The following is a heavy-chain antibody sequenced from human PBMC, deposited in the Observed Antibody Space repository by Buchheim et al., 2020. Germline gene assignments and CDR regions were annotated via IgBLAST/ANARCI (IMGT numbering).Heavy chain of an antibody. CDR3: ARDLVNYYDSSGYYSGVGWFDP. Sequence: QVQLQESGPGLVKPSQTLSLTCTVSGGSISSGGYYWSWIRQHPGKGLEWIGYIYYSGSTYYNPSLKSRVTISVDTSKNQFSLKLSAVTAADTAVYYCARDLVNYYDSSGYYSGVGWFDPWGQGTL. D-gene: IGHD3-22*01. J-gene: IGHJ5*02. CDR1: GGSISSGGYY. CDR2: IYYSGST. V-gene: IGHV4-31*03.